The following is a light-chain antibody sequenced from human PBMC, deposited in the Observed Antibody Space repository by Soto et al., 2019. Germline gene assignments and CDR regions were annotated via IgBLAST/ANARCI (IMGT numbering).Light chain of an antibody. V-gene: IGLV2-14*01. CDR1: SSDVGGFNY. Sequence: QSVLTQPASVSGSPGQSITISCTGTSSDVGGFNYVSWYQQHPGKAPKLLIYEVSNRPSGVSHRFSGSKSGNTASLTISGLQAEDEAVYYCSSYTSSSTQVFGTGTKLTVL. CDR2: EVS. J-gene: IGLJ1*01. CDR3: SSYTSSSTQV.